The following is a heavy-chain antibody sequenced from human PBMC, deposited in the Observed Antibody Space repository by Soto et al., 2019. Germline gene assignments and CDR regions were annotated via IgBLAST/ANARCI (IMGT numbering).Heavy chain of an antibody. CDR2: IYYSRST. J-gene: IGHJ5*02. V-gene: IGHV4-30-4*01. CDR3: ASGSGSYYSWFDP. D-gene: IGHD3-10*01. CDR1: GGSISSGDYY. Sequence: SETLSLTCTVSGGSISSGDYYWSWIRQPPGKGLEWIGYIYYSRSTYYNPSLKSRVTISVDTSKNQFSLKLSSVTAADTAVYYCASGSGSYYSWFDPWGQGTLVTVSS.